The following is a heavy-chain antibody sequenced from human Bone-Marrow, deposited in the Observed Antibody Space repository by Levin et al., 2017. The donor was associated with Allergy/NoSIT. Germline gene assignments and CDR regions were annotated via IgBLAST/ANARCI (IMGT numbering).Heavy chain of an antibody. CDR2: LYYSGST. J-gene: IGHJ5*01. Sequence: SETLSLTCVVSGVSIKNYYWTWIRQPPGKGLEWIGYLYYSGSTNYSPSLKSRVTMSVDTSKNQLSLKLSSVTAADTAIYYCATYGPSGGSSSFDSWGQGTLVTVSS. CDR3: ATYGPSGGSSSFDS. D-gene: IGHD2-15*01. V-gene: IGHV4-59*03. CDR1: GVSIKNYY.